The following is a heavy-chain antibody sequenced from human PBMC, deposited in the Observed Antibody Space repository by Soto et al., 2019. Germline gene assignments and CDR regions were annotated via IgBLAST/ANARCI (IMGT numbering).Heavy chain of an antibody. CDR1: GGSFSGYY. CDR2: INHSGST. Sequence: SETLSLTCAVYGGSFSGYYWSWIRQPPGKGLEWIGEINHSGSTNYNPSLKSRVTISVDTSKNQFSLKLSSVTAADTAVYYCARGRLYYDILTGYYNVGDFDYWGQGTLVTVSS. J-gene: IGHJ4*02. CDR3: ARGRLYYDILTGYYNVGDFDY. V-gene: IGHV4-34*01. D-gene: IGHD3-9*01.